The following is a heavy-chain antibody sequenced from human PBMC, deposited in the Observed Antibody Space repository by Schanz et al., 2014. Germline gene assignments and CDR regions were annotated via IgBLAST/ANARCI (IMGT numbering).Heavy chain of an antibody. V-gene: IGHV3-21*01. CDR1: RLNFNNAW. Sequence: EVQLVESGGGLVQPGGSLKLSCAASRLNFNNAWMHWVRQAIGKGLEWVSGLTGSGRNTYYADSVKGRFTISRDNAKNSLYLQMNSLRAEDTAVYYCARGSQWLVMGMTNYFDYWGQGSLVTVSS. CDR2: LTGSGRNT. D-gene: IGHD6-19*01. J-gene: IGHJ4*02. CDR3: ARGSQWLVMGMTNYFDY.